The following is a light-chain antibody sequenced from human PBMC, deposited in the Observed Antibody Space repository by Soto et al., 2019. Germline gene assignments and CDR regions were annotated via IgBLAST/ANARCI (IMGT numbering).Light chain of an antibody. CDR3: QSYDSSLGGFYV. CDR1: SSRIGAGYD. Sequence: QSALTQPPSVSGAPGQRVTISCTGSSSRIGAGYDVHWYQQLPGTVPKLLIFGNTNRPPGVPARFSASKSGTSASLAITGLQAEDEADYYCQSYDSSLGGFYVFGTGTKVTVL. CDR2: GNT. V-gene: IGLV1-40*01. J-gene: IGLJ1*01.